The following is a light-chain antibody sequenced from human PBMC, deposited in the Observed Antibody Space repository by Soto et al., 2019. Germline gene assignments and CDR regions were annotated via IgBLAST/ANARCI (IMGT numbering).Light chain of an antibody. J-gene: IGLJ1*01. CDR1: SSDVGSYNL. Sequence: QSVLTQPASVSGSPGQSITISCTGTSSDVGSYNLVSWYQQHPGKAPKLMIYEVSKRPSGVSNRFSGSKSGNTASLTISGLQAEDXADYYCCSYAGSSTPYVFGTGTKLTVL. CDR2: EVS. V-gene: IGLV2-23*02. CDR3: CSYAGSSTPYV.